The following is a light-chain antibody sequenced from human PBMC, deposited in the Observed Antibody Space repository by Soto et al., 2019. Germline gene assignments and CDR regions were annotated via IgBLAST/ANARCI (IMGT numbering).Light chain of an antibody. CDR1: QSISSY. J-gene: IGKJ1*01. CDR3: HQVNDWPRGT. V-gene: IGKV3-15*01. Sequence: EIVMTQSPATLSVSPGKRATLSCRASQSISSYLAWYQQKPGQAPRLLIYGASTRATDIPARFSGGGSGTEFTLTINSLQSEDVAVYYCHQVNDWPRGTFGQGTKVEVK. CDR2: GAS.